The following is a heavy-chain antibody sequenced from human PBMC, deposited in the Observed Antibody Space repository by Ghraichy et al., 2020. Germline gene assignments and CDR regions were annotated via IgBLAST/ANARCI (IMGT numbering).Heavy chain of an antibody. CDR3: ARHGGNYRYDILFGGVFDP. CDR1: GGSISSSSYY. CDR2: IYYSGST. Sequence: SETLSLTCTVSGGSISSSSYYWGWIRQPPGKGLEWIGSIYYSGSTYYNPSLKSRVTISVDTSKNQFSLKLSSVTAADTAVYYCARHGGNYRYDILFGGVFDPWGQGTLVTVSS. D-gene: IGHD3-16*02. V-gene: IGHV4-39*01. J-gene: IGHJ5*02.